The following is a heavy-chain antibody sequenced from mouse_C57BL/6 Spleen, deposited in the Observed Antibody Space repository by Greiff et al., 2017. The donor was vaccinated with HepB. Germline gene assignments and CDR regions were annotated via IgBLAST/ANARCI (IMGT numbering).Heavy chain of an antibody. CDR3: ARSGATVVVN. Sequence: QVQLKQSGAELARPGASVKMSCKASGYTFTSYTMHWVKQRPGQGLEWIGYINPSSGYTKYNQKFKDKATLTADKSSSTAYMQLSSLTSEDSAVYYCARSGATVVVNWGQGTTLTVSS. CDR1: GYTFTSYT. CDR2: INPSSGYT. J-gene: IGHJ2*01. V-gene: IGHV1-4*01. D-gene: IGHD1-1*01.